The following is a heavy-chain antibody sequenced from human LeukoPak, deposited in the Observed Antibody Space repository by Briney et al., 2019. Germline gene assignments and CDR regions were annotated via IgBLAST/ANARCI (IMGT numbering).Heavy chain of an antibody. V-gene: IGHV3-33*08. J-gene: IGHJ4*02. CDR2: IWYDGSNK. CDR1: GFTFSSYG. CDR3: ARDYYDSSGYYAYYFDY. Sequence: GGSLRLSCAASGFTFSSYGMHWVRQAPGKGLEWVAVIWYDGSNKYYADSVKGRFTISRDNSKNTLYLQMNSLRAEDTAVYYCARDYYDSSGYYAYYFDYWGQGTLVTVSS. D-gene: IGHD3-22*01.